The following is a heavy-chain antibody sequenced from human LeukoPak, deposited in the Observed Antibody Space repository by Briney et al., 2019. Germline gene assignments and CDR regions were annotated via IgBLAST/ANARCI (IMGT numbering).Heavy chain of an antibody. J-gene: IGHJ4*02. D-gene: IGHD5-18*01. Sequence: PGGSLRLSCAASGFTFSSYAMTWVRQAPGMGLEWVSVLCSGGSTYYADSVKGRFTISTDNSKNTLYLQMNSLRAEDTAVYYCARRVGYGYALDYWGQGTLVTVSS. CDR3: ARRVGYGYALDY. CDR2: LCSGGST. V-gene: IGHV3-53*01. CDR1: GFTFSSYA.